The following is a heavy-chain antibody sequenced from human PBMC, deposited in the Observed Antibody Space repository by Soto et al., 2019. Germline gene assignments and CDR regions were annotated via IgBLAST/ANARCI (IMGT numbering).Heavy chain of an antibody. CDR3: ASAWSGDQHYTGMGV. CDR1: GLSLTSTGVG. V-gene: IGHV2-5*02. CDR2: IYWDDDR. J-gene: IGHJ6*02. Sequence: SGPTLVNPTQTLTLTCTFSGLSLTSTGVGVGWIRQPPGKALEWLALIYWDDDRRYSQSLRSRLTITKDTSKNQVVLTVTNMDPVDAGTYYCASAWSGDQHYTGMGVCGQGTTVPVSS. D-gene: IGHD2-2*02.